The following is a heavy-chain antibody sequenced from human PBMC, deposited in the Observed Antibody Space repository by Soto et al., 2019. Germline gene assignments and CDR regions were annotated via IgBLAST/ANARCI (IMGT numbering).Heavy chain of an antibody. CDR1: WFSLSTSGIC. CDR2: IDWDDDK. CDR3: ARSEARFLEWFAFDY. J-gene: IGHJ4*02. Sequence: ESGPTLVNPAQTLTLTCTLSWFSLSTSGICVSWIRQPPGKALEWLARIDWDDDKYYSTSLKTRLTISKDTSKNQVVLTMTNMDPVDTATYYCARSEARFLEWFAFDYWGQGILVTVSS. V-gene: IGHV2-70*11. D-gene: IGHD3-3*01.